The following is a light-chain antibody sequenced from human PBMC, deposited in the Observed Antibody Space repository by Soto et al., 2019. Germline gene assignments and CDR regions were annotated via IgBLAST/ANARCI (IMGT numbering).Light chain of an antibody. V-gene: IGKV3-15*01. CDR2: VAS. Sequence: EIVMTQSPATLSVSPGERATLSCRASQSASNNLAWYQQKPGQAPRLLIYVASTRATGIPARFSGSGSGTEFTLTISRLQSEDFAVYYCQQYNKWPLTFGQGTKGEI. J-gene: IGKJ1*01. CDR1: QSASNN. CDR3: QQYNKWPLT.